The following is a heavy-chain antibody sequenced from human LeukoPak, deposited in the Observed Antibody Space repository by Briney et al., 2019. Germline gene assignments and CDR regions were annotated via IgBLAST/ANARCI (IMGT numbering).Heavy chain of an antibody. CDR1: GFTFSNYA. J-gene: IGHJ4*02. CDR2: ISGSGGNT. Sequence: GGSLRLSCAASGFTFSNYAMSWVRQAPGKGLEWVSVISGSGGNTDYADSVKGRFTISRDNSKNTLSLQMNSLRAEDTAVYYCAKRVGTGTTPTDYWGQGTLVTVSS. D-gene: IGHD1-1*01. CDR3: AKRVGTGTTPTDY. V-gene: IGHV3-23*01.